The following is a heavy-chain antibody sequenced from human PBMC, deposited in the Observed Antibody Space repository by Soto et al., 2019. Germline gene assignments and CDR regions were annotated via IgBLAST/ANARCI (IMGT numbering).Heavy chain of an antibody. CDR2: IYAGGNT. J-gene: IGHJ4*02. CDR1: GFSVTSNY. Sequence: GGSLRLSCAASGFSVTSNYMTWVRQAPGKGLECVSVIYAGGNTYYPDSVKGRLTISSDNSKNTLFLQMNNLRAEDTAVYYCARVTTFYDILTSSYALNYFDYWGQGTRVTVSS. V-gene: IGHV3-53*01. CDR3: ARVTTFYDILTSSYALNYFDY. D-gene: IGHD3-9*01.